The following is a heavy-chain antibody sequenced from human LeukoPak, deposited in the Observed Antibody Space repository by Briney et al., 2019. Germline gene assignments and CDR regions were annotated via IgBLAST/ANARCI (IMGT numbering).Heavy chain of an antibody. Sequence: GGSLRLSCAASGFTFSSYGMNWVRQAPGKGLEWVSAISGSGGSTYYADSVKGRFTISRDNAKNSLYLQMNSLRAEDTAVYYCARDLRGRVDYWGQGTLVTVSS. J-gene: IGHJ4*02. CDR2: ISGSGGST. V-gene: IGHV3-23*01. CDR3: ARDLRGRVDY. CDR1: GFTFSSYG. D-gene: IGHD3-10*01.